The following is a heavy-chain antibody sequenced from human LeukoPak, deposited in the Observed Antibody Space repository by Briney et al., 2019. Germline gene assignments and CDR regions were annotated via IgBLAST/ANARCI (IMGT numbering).Heavy chain of an antibody. Sequence: SETLSLTCAVYGGSFSGYYWSWIRQPPGKGLEWIGEINHSGSTNYNPSPKSRVTISVDTSKNQFSLKLSAVTAADTAVYYCARGDFRPHRGVIKSFDYWGQGTLVTVSS. CDR3: ARGDFRPHRGVIKSFDY. V-gene: IGHV4-34*01. J-gene: IGHJ4*02. D-gene: IGHD3-10*01. CDR1: GGSFSGYY. CDR2: INHSGST.